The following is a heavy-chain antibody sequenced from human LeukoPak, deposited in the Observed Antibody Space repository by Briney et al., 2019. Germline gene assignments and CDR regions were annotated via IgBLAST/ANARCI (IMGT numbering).Heavy chain of an antibody. CDR1: GFTLSSYS. CDR2: ISSGSSYI. Sequence: GGSLRLSCAASGFTLSSYSMKWVRQAPGKGLEWVSSISSGSSYIYYADSVKGRFTVSRDNAKNSLYLQMSSLRAEDTAVYYCARDYDSSAEDYFDYWGQGTLVTVSS. V-gene: IGHV3-21*01. J-gene: IGHJ4*02. CDR3: ARDYDSSAEDYFDY. D-gene: IGHD3-22*01.